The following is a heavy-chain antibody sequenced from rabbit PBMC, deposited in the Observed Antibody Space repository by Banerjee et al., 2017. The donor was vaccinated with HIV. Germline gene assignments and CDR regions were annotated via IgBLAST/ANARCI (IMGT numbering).Heavy chain of an antibody. D-gene: IGHD6-1*01. CDR2: IVTGSVTT. CDR3: ARTYGGNRNGYAYNL. V-gene: IGHV1S45*01. CDR1: GFSFSSSYY. J-gene: IGHJ6*01. Sequence: QEQLVESGGGLVQPEGSLTLTCTASGFSFSSSYYMCWVRQAPGKGLEWIGCIVTGSVTTYYANWAKGRFTISETSSTTVTLQMTSLTAADTATYFCARTYGGNRNGYAYNLWGPGTLVTVS.